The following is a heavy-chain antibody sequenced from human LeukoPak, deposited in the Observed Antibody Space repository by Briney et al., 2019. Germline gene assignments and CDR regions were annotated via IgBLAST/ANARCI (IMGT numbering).Heavy chain of an antibody. CDR3: ARASSGTQDAFDI. CDR1: GFTFSSYA. Sequence: GGSLRLSCAASGFTFSSYAMSWVRQARGKGREGVSAISGSGGGKYYADTVKGGFTISIDNSKNTLYLQMNSLSAEDTAVYYCARASSGTQDAFDIWGQGTMVTVSS. V-gene: IGHV3-23*01. D-gene: IGHD1-26*01. CDR2: ISGSGGGK. J-gene: IGHJ3*02.